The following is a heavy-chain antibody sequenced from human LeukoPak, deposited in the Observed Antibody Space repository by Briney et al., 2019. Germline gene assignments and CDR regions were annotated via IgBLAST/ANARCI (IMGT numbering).Heavy chain of an antibody. CDR3: ARESAYYDSRGYFTYFNY. D-gene: IGHD3-22*01. CDR1: GFTFSTYW. CDR2: IKQDGSEK. Sequence: GGSLRPSCAASGFTFSTYWMNWVRQAPGKGLEWVANIKQDGSEKYYVDSVEGRFTISRDNAKNSLYLQMNSLRAEDTAVYYCARESAYYDSRGYFTYFNYWGQGTLVTVSS. V-gene: IGHV3-7*01. J-gene: IGHJ4*02.